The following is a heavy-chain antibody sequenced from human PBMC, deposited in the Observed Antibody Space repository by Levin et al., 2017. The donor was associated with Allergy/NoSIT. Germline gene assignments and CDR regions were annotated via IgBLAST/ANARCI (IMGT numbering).Heavy chain of an antibody. V-gene: IGHV3-21*01. CDR2: MSGGGSNI. Sequence: SGGSLRLSCAASGFTFSSYNMNWVRQALGKGLEWVSSMSGGGSNIYYADSVKGRFTISRDNTKNTLYLQMNSLRDEDTAVYYCAKMADRLSGYDWGYWGQGTLVTVSS. J-gene: IGHJ4*02. CDR3: AKMADRLSGYDWGY. CDR1: GFTFSSYN. D-gene: IGHD5-12*01.